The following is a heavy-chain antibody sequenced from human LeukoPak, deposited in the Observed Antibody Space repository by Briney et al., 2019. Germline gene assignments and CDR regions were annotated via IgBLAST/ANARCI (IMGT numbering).Heavy chain of an antibody. CDR1: GYTFTSYG. V-gene: IGHV1-18*01. CDR3: ARRAITMVRGTIYYGMDV. D-gene: IGHD3-10*01. Sequence: ASVKVSCKASGYTFTSYGISWVRQAPGQGLEWMRWISAYNGNINYAQKLQGRVTMTTDTSTSTAYMELRSLRSDVTAVYYCARRAITMVRGTIYYGMDVWGQGTTVTVSS. CDR2: ISAYNGNI. J-gene: IGHJ6*02.